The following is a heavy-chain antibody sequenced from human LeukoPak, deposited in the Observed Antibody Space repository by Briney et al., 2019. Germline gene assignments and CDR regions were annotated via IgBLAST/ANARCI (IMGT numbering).Heavy chain of an antibody. V-gene: IGHV1-8*01. CDR2: MNPNSGNT. CDR1: GYTFTSYD. CDR3: AREYDFWSGYPLSRDAFDI. J-gene: IGHJ3*02. D-gene: IGHD3-3*01. Sequence: ASVKVSCKASGYTFTSYDINWVRQATGQGLEWMGWMNPNSGNTGYAQKFQGRVTMTRNTSISTAYMELSSLGSEDTAVYYCAREYDFWSGYPLSRDAFDIWGQGTMVTVSS.